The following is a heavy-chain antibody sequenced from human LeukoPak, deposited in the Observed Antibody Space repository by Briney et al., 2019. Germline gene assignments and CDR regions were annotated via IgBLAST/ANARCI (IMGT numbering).Heavy chain of an antibody. Sequence: ASVKVSCKASGYTFTSYGISWVRQAPGQGLEWMGWISAYNGNTNYAQKLQGRVTMTTDTSTSTAYMELSSLRSEDTAVYYCARAVISGSIPYYFDYWGQGTLVTVSS. CDR3: ARAVISGSIPYYFDY. D-gene: IGHD2-2*02. CDR2: ISAYNGNT. V-gene: IGHV1-18*01. J-gene: IGHJ4*02. CDR1: GYTFTSYG.